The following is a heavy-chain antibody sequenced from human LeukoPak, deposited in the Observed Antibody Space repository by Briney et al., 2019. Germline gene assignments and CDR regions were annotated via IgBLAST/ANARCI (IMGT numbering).Heavy chain of an antibody. J-gene: IGHJ4*02. D-gene: IGHD4-17*01. CDR1: GFTFSSYA. Sequence: PGGSLRLSCAASGFTFSSYAMSWVRQAPGKGLEWVSAISGSGGSTYYADSVKGRFTISRDNSKNTLYLQMNSLRAEDTAVYYCAKDPDPSTVTTTPPGYWGQGTLVTVSS. V-gene: IGHV3-23*01. CDR2: ISGSGGST. CDR3: AKDPDPSTVTTTPPGY.